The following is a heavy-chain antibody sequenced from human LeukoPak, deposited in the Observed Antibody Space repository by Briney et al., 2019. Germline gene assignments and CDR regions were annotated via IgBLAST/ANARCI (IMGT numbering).Heavy chain of an antibody. V-gene: IGHV4-61*02. D-gene: IGHD6-13*01. Sequence: SQTLSLTCTVSGGSISSGSYYWSWIRQPAGKGLEWIGRIYTSGSTSYNPSLKSRVTISVDTSKNQFSLKLSSVTAADTAVYYCARMKLAAATYYFDYWGQGTLVTVSS. CDR1: GGSISSGSYY. CDR2: IYTSGST. CDR3: ARMKLAAATYYFDY. J-gene: IGHJ4*02.